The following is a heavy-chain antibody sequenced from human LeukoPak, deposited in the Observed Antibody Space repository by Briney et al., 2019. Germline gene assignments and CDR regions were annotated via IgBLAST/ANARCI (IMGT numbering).Heavy chain of an antibody. CDR3: AKDLEQSYSGWSASYDA. J-gene: IGHJ5*02. Sequence: GGSLRVSCAASGFTFSNYAMSWVRQVPGKWLEWVSAISSGAGTTGYADSVKGRFTISRVNSKSTIYLQMNSLRAEDTAVYYCAKDLEQSYSGWSASYDAWSQGTLVTVSS. CDR1: GFTFSNYA. CDR2: ISSGAGTT. V-gene: IGHV3-23*01. D-gene: IGHD6-19*01.